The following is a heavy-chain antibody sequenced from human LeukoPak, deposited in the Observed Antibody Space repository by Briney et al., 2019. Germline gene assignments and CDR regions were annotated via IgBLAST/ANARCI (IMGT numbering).Heavy chain of an antibody. Sequence: ASVKVSCKASGYTFTSYDINWVRQAPGQGLEWMGRIIPILGIANYAQKLQGRVTMTTDTSTSTAYMELRSLRSDDTAVYYCARRLRSQDAFDIWGQGTMVTVSS. V-gene: IGHV1-18*01. CDR1: GYTFTSYD. J-gene: IGHJ3*02. CDR2: IIPILGIA. CDR3: ARRLRSQDAFDI. D-gene: IGHD5-12*01.